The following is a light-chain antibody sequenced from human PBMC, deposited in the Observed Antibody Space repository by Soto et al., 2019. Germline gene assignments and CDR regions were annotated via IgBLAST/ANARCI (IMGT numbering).Light chain of an antibody. CDR3: SSFTSSSTRV. Sequence: SAPSPSCSVSGSPGQLITLSSPGTRRDVGAYNYVSWYQQHPGKAPKLIIYDVSNRPSGVSNRFSGSKSGNTASLTISALQAEDEADYYCSSFTSSSTRVFGTGTKVTVL. J-gene: IGLJ1*01. V-gene: IGLV2-14*01. CDR1: RRDVGAYNY. CDR2: DVS.